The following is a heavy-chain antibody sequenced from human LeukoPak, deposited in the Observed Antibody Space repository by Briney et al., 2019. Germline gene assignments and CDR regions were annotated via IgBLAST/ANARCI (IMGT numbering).Heavy chain of an antibody. CDR1: GFTFSSYW. J-gene: IGHJ4*02. Sequence: GTSLRLSCAASGFTFSSYWMHWVRQVPGKGLVWVSRINTDGSITTYADSVEGRFTISRDNAKNTVYLQMNSLRAEDTAVYYCLELASIWGQGTPVTVSS. CDR2: INTDGSIT. D-gene: IGHD3-10*01. CDR3: LELASI. V-gene: IGHV3-74*01.